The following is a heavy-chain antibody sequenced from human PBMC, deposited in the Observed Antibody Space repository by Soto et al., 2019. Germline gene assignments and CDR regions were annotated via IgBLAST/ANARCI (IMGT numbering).Heavy chain of an antibody. CDR1: GYTFTSYD. CDR3: ARDPYDFWSGYYRNLLDY. D-gene: IGHD3-3*01. Sequence: ASVKVSCKASGYTFTSYDINWVRQATGQGLEWMGWMNPNSGNTGYAQKFQGRVTMTRNTSTSTAYMELSSLRSEDTAVYYCARDPYDFWSGYYRNLLDYWGQGTLVTVSS. V-gene: IGHV1-8*01. CDR2: MNPNSGNT. J-gene: IGHJ4*02.